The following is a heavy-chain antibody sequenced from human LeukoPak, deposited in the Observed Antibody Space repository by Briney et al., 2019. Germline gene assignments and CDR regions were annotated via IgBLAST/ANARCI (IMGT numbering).Heavy chain of an antibody. D-gene: IGHD2-2*01. J-gene: IGHJ6*03. Sequence: SETLSLTCAVYGGSFSGYYWSWIRQPPGKGLEWIGEINHSGSTNYNPSLKSRVTISVDTSKNRFSLKLSSVTAADTAVYYCARGSYCSSTSCYSGDYYYYYMDVWGKGTTVTVSS. CDR1: GGSFSGYY. CDR3: ARGSYCSSTSCYSGDYYYYYMDV. V-gene: IGHV4-34*01. CDR2: INHSGST.